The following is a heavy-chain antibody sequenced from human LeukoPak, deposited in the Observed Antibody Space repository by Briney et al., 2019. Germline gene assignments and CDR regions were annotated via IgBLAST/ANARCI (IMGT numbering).Heavy chain of an antibody. CDR1: GFTFSSYA. CDR3: ARDLRPNDFWSGYSL. CDR2: ISYDGSNK. J-gene: IGHJ3*01. V-gene: IGHV3-30*14. Sequence: GGSLRLSCAASGFTFSSYAMHWVRQAPGKGLEWVAVISYDGSNKFYADSVKGRFTFSRDNSKNTLYLQMGSLRAEDMAVYYCARDLRPNDFWSGYSLWGQGTMVTVSS. D-gene: IGHD3-3*01.